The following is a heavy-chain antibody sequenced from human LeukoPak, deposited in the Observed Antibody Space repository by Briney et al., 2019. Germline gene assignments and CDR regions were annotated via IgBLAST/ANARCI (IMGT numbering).Heavy chain of an antibody. J-gene: IGHJ5*02. V-gene: IGHV1-18*01. CDR3: ARDLYQGYCSSTSCYQGPSNGVNWFDP. CDR1: GGTFSSYA. CDR2: ISAYNGNT. D-gene: IGHD2-2*01. Sequence: GASVKVSCKASGGTFSSYAISWVRQAPGQGLEWMGWISAYNGNTNYAQKLQGRVTMTTDTSTSTAYMELRSLRSDDTAVYYCARDLYQGYCSSTSCYQGPSNGVNWFDPWGQGTLVTVSS.